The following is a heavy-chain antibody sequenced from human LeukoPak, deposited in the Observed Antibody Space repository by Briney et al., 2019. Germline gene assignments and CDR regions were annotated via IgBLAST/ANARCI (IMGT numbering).Heavy chain of an antibody. J-gene: IGHJ4*02. CDR1: GFTFSDYY. Sequence: GGSLRLSCAASGFTFSDYYTNWIRQAPGKGLEWVSYISSSGSTIYCADSVKGRFTISRDNAQNSLYLQMNSLRAEHTGVYYCATDKYYESSGYYFLTCYFDYWGQGTLVTVSS. CDR2: ISSSGSTI. V-gene: IGHV3-11*01. D-gene: IGHD3-22*01. CDR3: ATDKYYESSGYYFLTCYFDY.